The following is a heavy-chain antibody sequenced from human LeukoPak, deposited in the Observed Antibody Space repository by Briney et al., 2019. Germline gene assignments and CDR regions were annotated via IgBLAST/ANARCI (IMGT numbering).Heavy chain of an antibody. CDR2: INHSGST. CDR3: ARVDPLNCCRTSCSYYFDY. Sequence: ASETLSLTCAVYGGSFSGYYWSWIRQPPGKGLEWIGEINHSGSTNYNPSLKSRVTISVDTSKNQFSLKLSSVTAADTAVYYCARVDPLNCCRTSCSYYFDYWGQGTLVTVSS. CDR1: GGSFSGYY. D-gene: IGHD2-2*01. V-gene: IGHV4-34*01. J-gene: IGHJ4*02.